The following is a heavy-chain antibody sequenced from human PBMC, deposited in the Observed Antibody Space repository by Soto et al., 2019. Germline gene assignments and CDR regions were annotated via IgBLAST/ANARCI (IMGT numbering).Heavy chain of an antibody. CDR3: ARGAYCGADCHFQFGS. CDR2: IKQDGSKA. D-gene: IGHD2-21*02. CDR1: GFTFNQYW. Sequence: PGGSLRLSCAASGFTFNQYWMSWLRQAPGKGLEWVANIKQDGSKANYVDSVEGRLTISRDNAKKSLYLQMNSLRAEDTALYYCARGAYCGADCHFQFGSWGQGTLVTSPQ. V-gene: IGHV3-7*01. J-gene: IGHJ4*02.